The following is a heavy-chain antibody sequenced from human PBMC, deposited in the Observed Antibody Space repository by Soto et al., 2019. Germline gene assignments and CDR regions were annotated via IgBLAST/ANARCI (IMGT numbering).Heavy chain of an antibody. J-gene: IGHJ4*02. V-gene: IGHV3-7*01. D-gene: IGHD3-10*01. CDR1: GFTFSSYW. Sequence: EVQLVESGGGLVQPGGSLRLSCAASGFTFSSYWMSWVRQAPGKGLEWVANIKQDGSEKYYVDSVKGRFTISRDNAKNSLYLQMNSLRAEDTAVYYCARAQWVLLWFGEYSYYFDYWGQGTLVTVSS. CDR3: ARAQWVLLWFGEYSYYFDY. CDR2: IKQDGSEK.